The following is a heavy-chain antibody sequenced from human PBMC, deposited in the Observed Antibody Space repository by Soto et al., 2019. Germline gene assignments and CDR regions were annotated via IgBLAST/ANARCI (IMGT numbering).Heavy chain of an antibody. V-gene: IGHV3-30-3*01. CDR3: ARYTQGEQQLVLDY. Sequence: QVQLVESGGGVVQPGRSLRLSCAASGFTFSSYAMHWVRQAPGKGLEWVAVISYDGSNKYYADSVKGRFTISRDNSKNTLYLQMNSLRAEDTAVYYCARYTQGEQQLVLDYWGQGTLVTVSS. D-gene: IGHD6-13*01. CDR1: GFTFSSYA. J-gene: IGHJ4*02. CDR2: ISYDGSNK.